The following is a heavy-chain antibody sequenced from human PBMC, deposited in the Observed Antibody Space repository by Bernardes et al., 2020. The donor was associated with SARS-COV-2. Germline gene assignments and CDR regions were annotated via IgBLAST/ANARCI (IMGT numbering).Heavy chain of an antibody. CDR3: ARAACSSTSCYQFDP. V-gene: IGHV4-59*01. Sequence: SETLSLTCTVSGGSISTYYWSWIQQPPGKGREWIGSLHYSGSTSYSPSLKSRVTISVDPSENHFSLKVNSVTAADTAVYYCARAACSSTSCYQFDPWGQGTLVTVSS. J-gene: IGHJ5*02. CDR2: LHYSGST. D-gene: IGHD2-2*01. CDR1: GGSISTYY.